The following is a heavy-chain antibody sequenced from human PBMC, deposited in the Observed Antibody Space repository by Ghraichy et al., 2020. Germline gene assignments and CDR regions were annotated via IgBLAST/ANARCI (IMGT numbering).Heavy chain of an antibody. Sequence: GGSLRLSCAASGFTFSSYAMHWVRQAPGKGLEWVAVISYDGSNKYYADSVKGRFTISRDNSKNTLYLQMNSLRAEDTAVYYCAGGEELVSFDYWGQGTLVTVSS. CDR2: ISYDGSNK. CDR1: GFTFSSYA. CDR3: AGGEELVSFDY. V-gene: IGHV3-30*04. D-gene: IGHD1-7*01. J-gene: IGHJ4*02.